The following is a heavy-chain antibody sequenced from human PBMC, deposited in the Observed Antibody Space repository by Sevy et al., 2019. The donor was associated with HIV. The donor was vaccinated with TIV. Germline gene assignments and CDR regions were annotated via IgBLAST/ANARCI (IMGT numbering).Heavy chain of an antibody. J-gene: IGHJ6*02. CDR2: FIYSGST. CDR3: ARGIAAPRGMDV. V-gene: IGHV4-59*01. CDR1: GDSISGYY. D-gene: IGHD6-13*01. Sequence: WETLSLTCTVSGDSISGYYWSWIRQPPGKELEWIGYFIYSGSTNYNPSLKSRVTISVDTTRNQVSLKVRSVTAADTAVYYCARGIAAPRGMDVWGQGTTVTVSS.